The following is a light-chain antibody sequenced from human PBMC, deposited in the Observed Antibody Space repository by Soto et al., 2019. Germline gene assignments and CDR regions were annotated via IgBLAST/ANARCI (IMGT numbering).Light chain of an antibody. CDR3: ATWDNSLSAVV. V-gene: IGLV1-51*01. CDR2: DNS. J-gene: IGLJ3*02. Sequence: QSVLTQPPSVSATPGQKVTISCSGSSSNIGNNDVCWYQQFPGKAPKLLIFDNSKRPSRIPDRFSGSKSGTSATLGITGLETGDEADYYCATWDNSLSAVVFGGGTKVTVL. CDR1: SSNIGNND.